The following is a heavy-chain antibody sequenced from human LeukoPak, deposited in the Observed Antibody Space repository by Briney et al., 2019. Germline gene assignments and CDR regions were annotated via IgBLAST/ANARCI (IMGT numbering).Heavy chain of an antibody. J-gene: IGHJ4*02. D-gene: IGHD5-12*01. V-gene: IGHV3-23*01. Sequence: GGSLRLSCAASGFTFSNYGVSWVRQAPGKGLEWVSGIRSAVDTTHYADSVQGRFIISRDNSKTTLYLQMNNLRPEDTALYYCAREALGYRGYDPDYFDSWGQGTLVIVSS. CDR3: AREALGYRGYDPDYFDS. CDR1: GFTFSNYG. CDR2: IRSAVDTT.